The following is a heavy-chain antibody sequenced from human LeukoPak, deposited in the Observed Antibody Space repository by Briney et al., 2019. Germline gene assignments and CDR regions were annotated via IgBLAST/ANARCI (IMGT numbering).Heavy chain of an antibody. D-gene: IGHD2-2*01. CDR1: GGSISSYY. J-gene: IGHJ5*02. CDR2: IYYSGST. CDR3: AREVVVVPAANVDNWFDP. Sequence: SETLSLTCTVSGGSISSYYWSWIRQPPGKGLEWIGYIYYSGSTNYNPSLKSRVTISVDTSKNQFSLKLSSVTAADTAVYYCAREVVVVPAANVDNWFDPWGQGTLVTVSS. V-gene: IGHV4-59*01.